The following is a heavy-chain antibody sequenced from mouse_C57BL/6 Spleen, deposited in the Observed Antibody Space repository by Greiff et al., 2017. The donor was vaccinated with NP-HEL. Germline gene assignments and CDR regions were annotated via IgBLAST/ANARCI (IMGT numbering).Heavy chain of an antibody. D-gene: IGHD3-2*01. CDR3: ASEPHETALFAY. CDR2: ISDGGSYT. Sequence: EVQGVESGGGLVKPGGSLKLSCAASGFTFSSYAMSWVRQTPEEGLEWVATISDGGSYTYYPDNVKGRFTISRDNAKNNLYLQMSHLKSEDTAMYYCASEPHETALFAYWGQGTLVTVSA. V-gene: IGHV5-4*01. CDR1: GFTFSSYA. J-gene: IGHJ3*01.